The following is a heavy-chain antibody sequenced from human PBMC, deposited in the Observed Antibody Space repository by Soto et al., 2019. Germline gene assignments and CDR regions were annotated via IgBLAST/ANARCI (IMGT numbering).Heavy chain of an antibody. CDR2: IYNSGST. D-gene: IGHD3-3*01. J-gene: IGHJ3*02. V-gene: IGHV4-30-2*01. CDR3: ATYRKFFQI. Sequence: QLQLQESGSGLVKPSQTLSLTCAVSGGYISGGSYSWSWIRQPPGKGLEWIGFIYNSGSTYYNSSLKRRVTSSVYRSKNLFFLNLTSVTAADTALYYRATYRKFFQIWGQGTKFTVSS. CDR1: GGYISGGSYS.